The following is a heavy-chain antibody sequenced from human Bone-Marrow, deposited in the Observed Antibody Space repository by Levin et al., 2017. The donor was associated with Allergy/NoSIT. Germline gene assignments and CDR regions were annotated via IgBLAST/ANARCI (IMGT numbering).Heavy chain of an antibody. D-gene: IGHD5-18*01. CDR2: MYYSGST. Sequence: SQTLSLTCTVSDGSFSPYFWSWIRQSPGKGLEWIGYMYYSGSTEYNPSLKSRVTISRDTSTNQFSLKLSSVTAADTAVYYCARTGYTYGLSYYGMDVWGQGTTVTVSS. CDR1: DGSFSPYF. V-gene: IGHV4-59*01. CDR3: ARTGYTYGLSYYGMDV. J-gene: IGHJ6*02.